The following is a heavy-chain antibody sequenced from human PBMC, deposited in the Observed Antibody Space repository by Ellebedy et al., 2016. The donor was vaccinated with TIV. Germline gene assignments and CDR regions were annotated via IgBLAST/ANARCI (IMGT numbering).Heavy chain of an antibody. J-gene: IGHJ6*02. CDR2: ISYDGSNK. CDR1: GFTFSSYA. Sequence: GESLKIPCAASGFTFSSYAMHWVRQAPGKGLEWVAVISYDGSNKYYADSVKGRFTISRDNSKNTLYLQMNSLRAEDTAVYYCARDSSLYYDFWSGYYHGMDVWGQGTTVTVSS. CDR3: ARDSSLYYDFWSGYYHGMDV. D-gene: IGHD3-3*01. V-gene: IGHV3-30-3*01.